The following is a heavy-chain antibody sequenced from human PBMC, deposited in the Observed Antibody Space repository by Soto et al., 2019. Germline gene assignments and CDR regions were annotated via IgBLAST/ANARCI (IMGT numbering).Heavy chain of an antibody. CDR2: ISSSSSYI. D-gene: IGHD3-10*01. V-gene: IGHV3-21*01. J-gene: IGHJ4*02. Sequence: GGSLRLSWAASGFTFSSYSMNWVRQAPGKGLEWVSSISSSSSYIYYADSVKGRFTISRDNAKNSLYLQMNSLRAEDTAVYYWARDSPYLVSGDYWGPGTLVTVFS. CDR1: GFTFSSYS. CDR3: ARDSPYLVSGDY.